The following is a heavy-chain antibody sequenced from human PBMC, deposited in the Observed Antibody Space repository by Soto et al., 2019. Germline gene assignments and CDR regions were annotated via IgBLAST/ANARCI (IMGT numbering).Heavy chain of an antibody. Sequence: QVQLVESGGGVVQPGTSLRLSCVASGFTFSNYGIHWVRQAPGRGLEWVAVIWHDGSQKYLTDSVRGRFTISRDNSKNTVYLHMNSLRVEDTAVYYCEGRDDLFHVWGRGTMVTVSS. D-gene: IGHD3-16*01. V-gene: IGHV3-33*01. CDR1: GFTFSNYG. J-gene: IGHJ3*01. CDR3: EGRDDLFHV. CDR2: IWHDGSQK.